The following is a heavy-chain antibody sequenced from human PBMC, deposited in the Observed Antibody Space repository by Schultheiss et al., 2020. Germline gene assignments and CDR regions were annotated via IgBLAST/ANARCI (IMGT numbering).Heavy chain of an antibody. CDR3: ARLGEWSYLFEY. D-gene: IGHD4/OR15-4a*01. V-gene: IGHV3-53*01. Sequence: GESLKISCEASGFNVTNNFLAWVRQAPGKGLEWVSLLYTAGRTYYAASVKGRFTISRDNSENTVSLQMNNLRAEDTAVYFCARLGEWSYLFEYWGLGTLVTVSS. CDR2: LYTAGRT. J-gene: IGHJ4*01. CDR1: GFNVTNNF.